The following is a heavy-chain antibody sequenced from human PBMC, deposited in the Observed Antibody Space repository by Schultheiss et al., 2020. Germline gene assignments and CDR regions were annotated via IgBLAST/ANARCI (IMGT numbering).Heavy chain of an antibody. CDR2: IDPSDSYT. V-gene: IGHV5-10-1*01. Sequence: GGSLRLSCKGSGYSFTSYWISWVRQMPGKGLEWMGRIDPSDSYTNYSPSFQGHVTISADKSISTAYLQWSSLKASDTAMYYCARLTDSGSYYYYYYMDVWVKGTTVTVSS. D-gene: IGHD1-26*01. CDR3: ARLTDSGSYYYYYYMDV. J-gene: IGHJ6*03. CDR1: GYSFTSYW.